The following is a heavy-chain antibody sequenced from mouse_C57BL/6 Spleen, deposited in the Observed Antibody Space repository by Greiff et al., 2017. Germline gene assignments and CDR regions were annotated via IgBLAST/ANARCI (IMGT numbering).Heavy chain of an antibody. D-gene: IGHD1-1*01. V-gene: IGHV1-26*01. Sequence: VQLQQSGPELVKPGASVKISCKASGYTFTDYYMNWVKQSHGKSLEWIGDINPNNGGTSYTQKFKGKATLTVDKSSSTAYMELRSLTSEYSAVYYCARSAVVATYYFDYGGQGTTLTVSS. CDR1: GYTFTDYY. CDR2: INPNNGGT. CDR3: ARSAVVATYYFDY. J-gene: IGHJ2*01.